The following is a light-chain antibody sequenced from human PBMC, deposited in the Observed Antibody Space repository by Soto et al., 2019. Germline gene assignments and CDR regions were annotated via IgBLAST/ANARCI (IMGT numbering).Light chain of an antibody. V-gene: IGLV2-23*02. Sequence: QSALTQPASVSGSPGQSITISCAGTSSDVGFYNLVSWYKQHPGKAPKLIIYEVSKRPSGVSNRFSGSKSGNTDSLTTSGLQAEDDADYYCCSYAGSTYVFGAGTKLTVL. CDR2: EVS. CDR1: SSDVGFYNL. CDR3: CSYAGSTYV. J-gene: IGLJ1*01.